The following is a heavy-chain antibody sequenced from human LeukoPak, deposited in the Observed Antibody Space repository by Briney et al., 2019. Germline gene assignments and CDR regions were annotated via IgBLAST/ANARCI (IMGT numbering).Heavy chain of an antibody. D-gene: IGHD1-14*01. J-gene: IGHJ6*02. CDR3: ARDTRKYGMDV. V-gene: IGHV1-69*13. CDR2: IIPIFGTA. CDR1: GYTFSSYG. Sequence: ASVKVSCKASGYTFSSYGVNWVRQAPGQGLEWMGGIIPIFGTANYAQKFQGRVTITADESTSTAYMELSSLRSEDTAVYYCARDTRKYGMDVWGQGTTVTVSS.